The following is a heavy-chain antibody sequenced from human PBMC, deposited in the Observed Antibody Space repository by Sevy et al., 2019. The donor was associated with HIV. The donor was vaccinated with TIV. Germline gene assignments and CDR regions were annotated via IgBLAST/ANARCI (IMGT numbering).Heavy chain of an antibody. J-gene: IGHJ4*02. D-gene: IGHD3-22*01. CDR1: GFTFSSYG. Sequence: GGSLRLSCAASGFTFSSYGMHWVRQAPGKGLEWVAVISYDGSNKYYADSVKGRFTISRDNSKNTLYLQMNGLRAEDTAVYYCAKDPYYDSSGLFDYWGQGTLVTVSS. V-gene: IGHV3-30*18. CDR2: ISYDGSNK. CDR3: AKDPYYDSSGLFDY.